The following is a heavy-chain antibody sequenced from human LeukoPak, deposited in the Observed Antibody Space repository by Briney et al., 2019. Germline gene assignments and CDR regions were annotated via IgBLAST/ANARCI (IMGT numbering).Heavy chain of an antibody. D-gene: IGHD3-22*01. CDR3: ARGPYYYDSSGYYNAFDI. J-gene: IGHJ3*02. V-gene: IGHV4-39*07. Sequence: SETLSLTCTVSDGSINSRGYYWAWIRQPPGKGLEWIGSISIYYSGSTYYNPSLKSRVTISVDTSKSQFSLKLSSVTAADTAVYYCARGPYYYDSSGYYNAFDIWGQGTMVTVSS. CDR1: DGSINSRGYY. CDR2: ISIYYSGST.